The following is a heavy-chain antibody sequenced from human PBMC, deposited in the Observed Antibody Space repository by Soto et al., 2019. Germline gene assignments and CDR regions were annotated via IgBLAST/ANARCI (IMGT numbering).Heavy chain of an antibody. D-gene: IGHD1-26*01. CDR1: GYTFTSYG. CDR3: ARERSGSYSGYYYYGMDV. CDR2: ISAYNGNT. J-gene: IGHJ6*02. Sequence: GASVKFSCKASGYTFTSYGISWVRQAPGQGLEWMGWISAYNGNTNYAQKLQGRVTMTTDTSTSTAYMELRSLRSDDTAVYYCARERSGSYSGYYYYGMDVWGQGTTVTVFS. V-gene: IGHV1-18*04.